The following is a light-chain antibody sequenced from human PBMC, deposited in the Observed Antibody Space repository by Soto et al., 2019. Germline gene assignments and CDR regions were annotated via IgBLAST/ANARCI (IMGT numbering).Light chain of an antibody. CDR2: DAS. Sequence: HSPSTLSASVGDRVTITCRASQSISRWLAWYQQKPGKAPKALIYDASTLRSGVPSRFSGGGSGTEFTLTISSLQPDDFATYYCQQYNTYSTFGQGTRLEIK. CDR3: QQYNTYST. V-gene: IGKV1-5*01. J-gene: IGKJ5*01. CDR1: QSISRW.